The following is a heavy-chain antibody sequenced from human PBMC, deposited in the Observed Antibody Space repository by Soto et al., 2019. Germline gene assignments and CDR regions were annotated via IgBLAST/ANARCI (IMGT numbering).Heavy chain of an antibody. J-gene: IGHJ4*02. CDR3: ARDGHCSGGSCYFT. Sequence: QVQLVQSGAEVQKPGSSVKVSCKASGGTFSSYTISWVRQAPGQGLEWMGRIIPILGIANYAQKFQGRVTITADKSTSTAYMELSSLRSEDTAVYYCARDGHCSGGSCYFTWGQGTLVTVSS. D-gene: IGHD2-15*01. V-gene: IGHV1-69*08. CDR2: IIPILGIA. CDR1: GGTFSSYT.